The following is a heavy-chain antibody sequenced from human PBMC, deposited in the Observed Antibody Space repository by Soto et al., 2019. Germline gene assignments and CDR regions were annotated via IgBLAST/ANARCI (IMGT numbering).Heavy chain of an antibody. CDR3: ALSLSGGLYDGMDV. CDR2: ISGSGGDT. V-gene: IGHV3-23*01. Sequence: EVQLLESGGGLVQPGGSLRLSCAGSGFTFSSYDMSWVRQAPGKGLEWVSAISGSGGDTYYADSVKGRFTISRDNSKNRLYLQMNSLRAEDTAVYYCALSLSGGLYDGMDVWGQGTTVTVSS. D-gene: IGHD3-16*01. J-gene: IGHJ6*02. CDR1: GFTFSSYD.